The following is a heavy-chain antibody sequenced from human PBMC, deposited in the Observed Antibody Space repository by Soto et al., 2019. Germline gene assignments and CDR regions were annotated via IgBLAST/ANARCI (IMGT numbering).Heavy chain of an antibody. CDR2: ISWNSGSI. Sequence: GGSLRLSCAASGFTFDDYAMHWVRQAPGKGLEWVSGISWNSGSIGYADSVKGRFTISRDNAKNSLYLQMNSLRAEDTALYYCAKDTMSAARSPNYYYYYYMDVWGKGTTVTVSS. CDR1: GFTFDDYA. D-gene: IGHD6-6*01. J-gene: IGHJ6*03. CDR3: AKDTMSAARSPNYYYYYYMDV. V-gene: IGHV3-9*01.